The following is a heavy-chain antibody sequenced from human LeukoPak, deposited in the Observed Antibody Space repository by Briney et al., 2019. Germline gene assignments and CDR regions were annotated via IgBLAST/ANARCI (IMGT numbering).Heavy chain of an antibody. V-gene: IGHV4-4*07. D-gene: IGHD3-22*01. Sequence: PSETLSLTCTVSGGSISTYYWSWIRQPAGRGLEWIGRIYTSGSTYYNPSLKSRVTISVDTSKNQFSLKLSSVTAADTAVYYCARHAIPPYYGPNSEVGYWGQGTLVTVSS. J-gene: IGHJ4*02. CDR1: GGSISTYY. CDR3: ARHAIPPYYGPNSEVGY. CDR2: IYTSGST.